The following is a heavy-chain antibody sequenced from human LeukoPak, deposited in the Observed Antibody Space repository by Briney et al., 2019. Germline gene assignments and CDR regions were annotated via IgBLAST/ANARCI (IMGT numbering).Heavy chain of an antibody. Sequence: GGSLRLSCAASGFTFSSYAMHWVRQAPGKGLEWVAVISYDGSNKYYADSVKGRFTISRDNSKNTPYLQMNSLRAEDTAVYYCARGVRGVVDYYGMDVWGQGTTVTVSS. CDR2: ISYDGSNK. D-gene: IGHD3-10*01. V-gene: IGHV3-30*04. J-gene: IGHJ6*02. CDR1: GFTFSSYA. CDR3: ARGVRGVVDYYGMDV.